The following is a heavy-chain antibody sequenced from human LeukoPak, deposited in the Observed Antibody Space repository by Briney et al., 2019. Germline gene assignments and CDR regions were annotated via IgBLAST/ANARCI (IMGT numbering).Heavy chain of an antibody. D-gene: IGHD3-16*01. V-gene: IGHV4-39*01. CDR1: GGYISTSNYY. J-gene: IGHJ4*02. CDR3: ARFFYYDASLPPY. Sequence: SETLSLTCSVSGGYISTSNYYWGWIRQPPGKGLDWIGTIYYSGRTYYNPSLQSRVTISLDTSQNQLSLQVRSVTVVDTAVYYCARFFYYDASLPPYWGQGTLVTVSS. CDR2: IYYSGRT.